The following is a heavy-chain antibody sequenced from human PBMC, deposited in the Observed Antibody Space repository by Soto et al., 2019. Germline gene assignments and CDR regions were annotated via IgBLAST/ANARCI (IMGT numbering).Heavy chain of an antibody. J-gene: IGHJ6*03. Sequence: SETLSLTCTVSGGSISSSSYYWGWIRQPPGKGLEWIGSIYYSGSTYYNPSLKSRVTISVDTSKNQFSLKLSSVTAADTAVYYCARHNRYDSYYMDVWGKGTTVTVSS. CDR1: GGSISSSSYY. CDR2: IYYSGST. V-gene: IGHV4-39*01. CDR3: ARHNRYDSYYMDV. D-gene: IGHD3-3*01.